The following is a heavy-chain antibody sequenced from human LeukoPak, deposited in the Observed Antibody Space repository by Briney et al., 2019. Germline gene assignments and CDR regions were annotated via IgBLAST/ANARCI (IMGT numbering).Heavy chain of an antibody. CDR1: GGSFSGYY. V-gene: IGHV4-34*01. Sequence: SETLSLTCAVYGGSFSGYYWSWIRQPPGKGLEWIGEINHSGSTNYNPPLKSRVTISVDTSKNQFSLKLSSVTAADTAVYYCARRQNSRAFDYWGQGTLVTVSS. CDR2: INHSGST. J-gene: IGHJ4*02. CDR3: ARRQNSRAFDY. D-gene: IGHD2/OR15-2a*01.